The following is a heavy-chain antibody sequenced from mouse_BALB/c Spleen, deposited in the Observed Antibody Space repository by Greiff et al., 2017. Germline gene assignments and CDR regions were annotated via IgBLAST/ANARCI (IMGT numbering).Heavy chain of an antibody. CDR2: IDPANGNT. CDR1: GFNIKDTY. D-gene: IGHD4-1*01. V-gene: IGHV14-3*02. CDR3: ALTGTVPFDN. Sequence: VQLQQSGAELVKPGASVKLSCTASGFNIKDTYMHWVKQRPEQGLEWIGRIDPANGNTKYDPKFQGKATITADTSSNTAYLQLSSLTSEDTAVYYCALTGTVPFDNWGQGTLVTVSA. J-gene: IGHJ3*01.